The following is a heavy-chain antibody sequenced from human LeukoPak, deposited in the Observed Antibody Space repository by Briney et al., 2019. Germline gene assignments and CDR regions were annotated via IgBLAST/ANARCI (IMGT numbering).Heavy chain of an antibody. V-gene: IGHV3-74*01. J-gene: IGHJ1*01. CDR1: GFTFSNYW. CDR3: ATEGGYCFSTACYKYFQH. D-gene: IGHD2-2*02. CDR2: IYADGSST. Sequence: GGSLRLSCAASGFTFSNYWMHWGRQAPGKGLVWVSRIYADGSSTTYADSVEGRFTISRDNAKNTLYLQMNGLRAEDTAVYYCATEGGYCFSTACYKYFQHWGQGTLVTVSS.